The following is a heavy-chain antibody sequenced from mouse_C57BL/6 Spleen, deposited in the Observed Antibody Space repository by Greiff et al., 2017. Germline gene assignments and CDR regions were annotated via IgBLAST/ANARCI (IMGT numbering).Heavy chain of an antibody. CDR3: ARNYYYGSSGRRYFDV. CDR1: GFSLTSYG. Sequence: VKLMESGPGLVQPSQSLSITCTVSGFSLTSYGVHWVRQSPGKGLEWLGVIWSGGSTDYNAAFISRLSISKDNSKSQVFFKMNSLQADDTAIYYCARNYYYGSSGRRYFDVWGTGTTVTVSS. CDR2: IWSGGST. J-gene: IGHJ1*03. V-gene: IGHV2-2*01. D-gene: IGHD1-1*01.